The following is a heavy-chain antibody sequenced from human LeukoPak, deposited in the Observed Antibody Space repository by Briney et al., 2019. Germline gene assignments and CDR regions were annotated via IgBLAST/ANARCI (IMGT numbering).Heavy chain of an antibody. CDR2: ISYDGSNK. V-gene: IGHV3-30-3*01. Sequence: GGSLRLSCAASGFTFSSYAMHWVRQAPGKGLEWVAVISYDGSNKYYADSVKGRFTISRDNSKNTLYLQMNSLRAEDTAVYYCARVMNDFWSGYGIWGQGTMVTVSS. J-gene: IGHJ3*02. D-gene: IGHD3-3*01. CDR3: ARVMNDFWSGYGI. CDR1: GFTFSSYA.